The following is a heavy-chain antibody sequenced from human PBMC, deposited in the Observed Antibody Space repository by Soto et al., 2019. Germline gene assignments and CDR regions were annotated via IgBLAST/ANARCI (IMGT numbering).Heavy chain of an antibody. CDR2: ISSSSSYT. J-gene: IGHJ4*02. CDR1: GFTFSDYY. CDR3: ARDTPCEVTDY. Sequence: GGSLRLSCAASGFTFSDYYMSWIRQAPGKGLEWVSYISSSSSYTNYADSVKGRFTISRDNAKNSLYLQMNSLRAEDTAVYYCARDTPCEVTDYWGQGSLVTVSS. D-gene: IGHD2-21*02. V-gene: IGHV3-11*05.